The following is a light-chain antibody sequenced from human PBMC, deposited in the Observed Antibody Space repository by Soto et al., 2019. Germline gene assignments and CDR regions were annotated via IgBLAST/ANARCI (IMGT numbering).Light chain of an antibody. CDR3: RLYDTLPLP. V-gene: IGKV1-33*01. CDR2: DAS. Sequence: DIQMTQSPSSLSASVGDRVTITCQASQDISNYLNWYQQKPGKAPKLLIYDASNLETGVPSRFSGSGSGTDCTLTISSLQPEEIGSYYCRLYDTLPLPLGGGTRVDIK. CDR1: QDISNY. J-gene: IGKJ4*01.